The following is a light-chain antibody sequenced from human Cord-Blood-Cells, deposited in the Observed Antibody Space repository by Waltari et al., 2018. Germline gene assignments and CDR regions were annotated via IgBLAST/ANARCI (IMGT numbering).Light chain of an antibody. V-gene: IGKV4-1*01. Sequence: DIVMTHSPDSLAVSLGERATINCKSSQSVLYSSNNKNYLAWYQQKPGKPPKLLIYWASTRESGVPDRVSGSGSWTDFTLTISSLQAEDVAVYYCQQYYSTPYTFGQGTKLEIK. CDR1: QSVLYSSNNKNY. CDR2: WAS. J-gene: IGKJ2*01. CDR3: QQYYSTPYT.